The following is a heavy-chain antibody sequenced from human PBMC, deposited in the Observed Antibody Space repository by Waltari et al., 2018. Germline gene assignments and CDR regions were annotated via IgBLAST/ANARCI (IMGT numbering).Heavy chain of an antibody. CDR2: INHSGST. D-gene: IGHD4-4*01. J-gene: IGHJ6*03. V-gene: IGHV4-34*01. Sequence: QVQLQQWGAGLLKPSETLSLTCAVYGGSFSGYYWSLIRQPPGKGLEWIGEINHSGSTNYNPSLKSRVTISVDTSKNQFSLKLSSVTAADTAVYYCARGIGGTTVTFMDVWGKGTTVTISS. CDR1: GGSFSGYY. CDR3: ARGIGGTTVTFMDV.